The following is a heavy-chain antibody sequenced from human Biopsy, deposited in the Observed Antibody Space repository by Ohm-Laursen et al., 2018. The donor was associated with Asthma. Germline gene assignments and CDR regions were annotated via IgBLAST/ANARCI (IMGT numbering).Heavy chain of an antibody. J-gene: IGHJ4*02. CDR3: ARDLTMVQGGFADY. CDR2: INSDGSST. D-gene: IGHD3-10*01. Sequence: SLRLSCSASGFTFSSYWMYWVRQAPGKGLVWVSRINSDGSSTSYADSVKGRLTISRDNAKNTLYLQMNSLRAEDTAAYYCARDLTMVQGGFADYWGQGTLVTVSS. V-gene: IGHV3-74*01. CDR1: GFTFSSYW.